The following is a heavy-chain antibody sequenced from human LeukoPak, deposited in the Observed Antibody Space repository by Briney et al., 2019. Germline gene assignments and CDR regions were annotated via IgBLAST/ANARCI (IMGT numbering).Heavy chain of an antibody. CDR2: IIPIFGTA. V-gene: IGHV1-69*13. D-gene: IGHD3-22*01. CDR1: GGTFSSYA. J-gene: IGHJ4*02. CDR3: ARDVRYYDSSGYQPYYFDY. Sequence: GASVKVSCTASGGTFSSYAISWVRQAPGQGLEWMGGIIPIFGTANYAQKFQGRVTITADESTSTAYMELSSLRSEDTAVYYCARDVRYYDSSGYQPYYFDYWGQGTLVTVSS.